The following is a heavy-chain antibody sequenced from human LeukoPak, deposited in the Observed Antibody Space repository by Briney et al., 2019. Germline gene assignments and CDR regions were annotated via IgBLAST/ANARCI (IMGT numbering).Heavy chain of an antibody. Sequence: RGSLRLSCAASGFTFGSYAMSWVRQAPGKGLEWVSLISDSGASTYYADFVKGRFTISRDNSKNTLYLQMNSLRAEDTAVYYCASSLRFLECFISWGQGTLVTVSS. CDR2: ISDSGAST. J-gene: IGHJ5*02. CDR3: ASSLRFLECFIS. CDR1: GFTFGSYA. V-gene: IGHV3-23*01. D-gene: IGHD3-3*01.